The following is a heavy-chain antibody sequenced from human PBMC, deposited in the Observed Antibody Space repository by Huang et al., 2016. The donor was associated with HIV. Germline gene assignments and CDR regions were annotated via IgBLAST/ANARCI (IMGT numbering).Heavy chain of an antibody. Sequence: QMRFQESGPGLVKPSGTLSLPCNVSGGSINTGRYSWGWIRQPPGKGLEWVGSLYNSCKMHNDPSLKGQRTMTADTSKNQFSLNLSSVTAADTAIYYCARDHDFWRGRMFAISYFDVWGRGTLLTVAS. CDR2: LYNSCKM. CDR3: ARDHDFWRGRMFAISYFDV. D-gene: IGHD3-3*01. J-gene: IGHJ2*01. CDR1: GGSINTGRYS. V-gene: IGHV4-39*02.